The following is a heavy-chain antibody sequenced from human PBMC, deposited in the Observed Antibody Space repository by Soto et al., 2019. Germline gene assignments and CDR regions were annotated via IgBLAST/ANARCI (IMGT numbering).Heavy chain of an antibody. CDR3: ARVDLRLGELSLTYYYGMDV. J-gene: IGHJ6*02. D-gene: IGHD3-16*02. Sequence: SETLSLTCTVSGGSISSGGYYWSWIRQHPGKGLEWIGYIYYSGSTYYNPSLKSRVTISVDTSKNQFSLKLSSVAAADTAVYYCARVDLRLGELSLTYYYGMDVWGQGTTVTVSS. CDR2: IYYSGST. CDR1: GGSISSGGYY. V-gene: IGHV4-31*03.